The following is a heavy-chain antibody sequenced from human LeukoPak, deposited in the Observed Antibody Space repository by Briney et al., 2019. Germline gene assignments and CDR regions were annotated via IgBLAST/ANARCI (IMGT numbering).Heavy chain of an antibody. CDR1: GGSISSSSYY. CDR3: ARPGYCSSTSCYSPGANFDY. V-gene: IGHV4-39*01. Sequence: PSETLSLTCTVSGGSISSSSYYWGWIRQPPGKGLEWIGSIYYSGSTYYNPSLKSRVTISVDTSKNQFSLKLSSVTAADTAVYYCARPGYCSSTSCYSPGANFDYWGQGTLVTVSS. CDR2: IYYSGST. D-gene: IGHD2-2*02. J-gene: IGHJ4*02.